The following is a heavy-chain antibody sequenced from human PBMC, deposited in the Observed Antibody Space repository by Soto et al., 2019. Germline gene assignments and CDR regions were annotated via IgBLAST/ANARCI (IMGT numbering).Heavy chain of an antibody. V-gene: IGHV1-46*01. CDR2: INPSSSST. J-gene: IGHJ6*02. D-gene: IGHD4-17*01. CDR3: ARDPVSRDLRSGMDV. Sequence: GASVKASSKASGVAFASYYMCSPRQSHGQGLEWMGIINPSSSSTRYAQKFQGTVTMTRDTSTSTVYMELSSLRSEDTAVYYCARDPVSRDLRSGMDVWGQGTTVTGSS. CDR1: GVAFASYY.